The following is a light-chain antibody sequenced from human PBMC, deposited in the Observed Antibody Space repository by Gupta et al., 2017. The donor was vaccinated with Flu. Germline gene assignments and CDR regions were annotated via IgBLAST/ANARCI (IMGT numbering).Light chain of an antibody. Sequence: ELVLTQSPASLSLSPGERATLSCRASQSVSSYLAWYQQKPGQAPRLLIYDASNRATGIPARFSGSGSGTDFTLTISSLEPDDFAVYYCQQRDTWPPYTFGQGTKLEIK. CDR2: DAS. CDR3: QQRDTWPPYT. CDR1: QSVSSY. J-gene: IGKJ2*01. V-gene: IGKV3-11*01.